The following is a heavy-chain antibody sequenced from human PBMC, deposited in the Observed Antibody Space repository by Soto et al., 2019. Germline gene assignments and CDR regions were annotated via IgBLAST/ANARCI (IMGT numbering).Heavy chain of an antibody. Sequence: QITLKESGPTLVEPTQTLTLTCTFSGFSLITTGSGVAWIRQPPGKALEWLALIYWDDDKRYSPSLKSRLTITKDTSKNQVVLTMTTIDPVDTGTYFCVHLITAVTTFGMDVWGQGTAVNVSS. D-gene: IGHD4-17*01. CDR3: VHLITAVTTFGMDV. CDR1: GFSLITTGSG. J-gene: IGHJ6*02. CDR2: IYWDDDK. V-gene: IGHV2-5*02.